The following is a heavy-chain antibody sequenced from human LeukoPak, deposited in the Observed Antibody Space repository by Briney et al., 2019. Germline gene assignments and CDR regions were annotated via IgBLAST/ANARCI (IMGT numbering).Heavy chain of an antibody. CDR1: GYSISSGYY. J-gene: IGHJ4*02. CDR2: IYHSGST. CDR3: ARGNELTY. D-gene: IGHD1-26*01. V-gene: IGHV4-38-2*01. Sequence: PSETLSLTCAVSGYSISSGYYWGWIRPPPGKGLEWIGSIYHSGSTYYNPSLKSRVTISVDTSKNQFSLKLSSVTAADTAVYYCARGNELTYWGQGTLVTVSS.